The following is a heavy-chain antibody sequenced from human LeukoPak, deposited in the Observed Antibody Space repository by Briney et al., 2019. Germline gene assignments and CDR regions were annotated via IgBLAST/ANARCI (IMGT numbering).Heavy chain of an antibody. Sequence: PSETLSLTCTVSGGSISSGGYYWSWIRQPPGKGLEWIGYIYHSGSTYYNPSLKSRVTISVDRSKNQFSLKLSSVTAADTAVYYCARGSRGKYCSSTSCLNWFDPWGQGTLVTVSS. J-gene: IGHJ5*02. CDR3: ARGSRGKYCSSTSCLNWFDP. V-gene: IGHV4-30-2*01. CDR2: IYHSGST. D-gene: IGHD2-2*01. CDR1: GGSISSGGYY.